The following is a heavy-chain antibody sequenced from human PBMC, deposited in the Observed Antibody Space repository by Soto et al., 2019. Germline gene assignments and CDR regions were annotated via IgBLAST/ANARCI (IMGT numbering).Heavy chain of an antibody. CDR1: GGSFSGYY. Sequence: QVQLQQWGAGLLKPSATLSLTCAVYGGSFSGYYWSWIRQPPGKGLEWIGEINQSRSTNYNPSRKNRVTTSVDTSKNQFSLKLGSGTAADTAVYYCARTYSSSWSPFDYWGQGTLVTVSS. J-gene: IGHJ4*02. D-gene: IGHD6-13*01. V-gene: IGHV4-34*01. CDR2: INQSRST. CDR3: ARTYSSSWSPFDY.